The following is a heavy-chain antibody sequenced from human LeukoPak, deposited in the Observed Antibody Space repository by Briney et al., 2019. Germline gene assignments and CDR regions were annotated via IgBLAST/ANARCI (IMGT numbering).Heavy chain of an antibody. D-gene: IGHD1-14*01. CDR2: ISGSGGST. CDR1: GYTFSSYA. J-gene: IGHJ4*02. V-gene: IGHV3-23*01. Sequence: GGSLRLSCAASGYTFSSYAMSWVRQAPGKGLEWVSAISGSGGSTYYADSVKGRFTISRDNSKNTLYLQMNSLRAEDTAVYYCAKGVSPTGGGDYWGQGTLATVSS. CDR3: AKGVSPTGGGDY.